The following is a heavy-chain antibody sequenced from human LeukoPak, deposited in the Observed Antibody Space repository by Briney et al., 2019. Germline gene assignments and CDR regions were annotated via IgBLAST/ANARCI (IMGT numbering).Heavy chain of an antibody. CDR2: INSDGSST. D-gene: IGHD2-15*01. CDR1: GFTFSSYW. J-gene: IGHJ4*02. V-gene: IGHV3-74*01. Sequence: PGGSLRLSCAASGFTFSSYWMHWVRQAPGKGLVWVSRINSDGSSTSYADSVKGRFTISRDNAKNTRYLQMNSLRAEDTAVYYCARVVVVAATLHYFDYWGQGTLVTVSS. CDR3: ARVVVVAATLHYFDY.